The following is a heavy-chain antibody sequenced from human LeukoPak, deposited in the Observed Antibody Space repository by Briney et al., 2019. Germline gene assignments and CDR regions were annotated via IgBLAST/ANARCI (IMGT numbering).Heavy chain of an antibody. Sequence: GGSLRLSCAASGFTFSSYSMNWVRQAPGKGLEWVSYISSSSSTIYYADSVKGRFTISRDNAKNTLDLQMNSLGVEDTAVYYCARGSFRPDYWGQGTLVSASS. D-gene: IGHD2/OR15-2a*01. CDR1: GFTFSSYS. J-gene: IGHJ4*02. CDR2: ISSSSSTI. V-gene: IGHV3-48*04. CDR3: ARGSFRPDY.